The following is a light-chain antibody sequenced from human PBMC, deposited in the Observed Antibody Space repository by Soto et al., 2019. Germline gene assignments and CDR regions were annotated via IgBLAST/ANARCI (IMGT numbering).Light chain of an antibody. CDR1: QSVSDY. Sequence: EIVLTQSPGTLSLSPGERATLSCRASQSVSDYLAWYQQKPGQAPRLLIYDASKRATGVPARFSGSGSGTDFTLTISSLEPDDFAIYYCQQRSNWPTFGQGTRLEIK. CDR2: DAS. CDR3: QQRSNWPT. J-gene: IGKJ5*01. V-gene: IGKV3-11*01.